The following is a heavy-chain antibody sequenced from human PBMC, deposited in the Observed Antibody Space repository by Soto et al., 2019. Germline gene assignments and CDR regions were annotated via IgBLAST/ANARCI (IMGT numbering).Heavy chain of an antibody. CDR1: GFTFSRYW. D-gene: IGHD1-26*01. J-gene: IGHJ6*02. Sequence: GGSLRLSCAASGFTFSRYWMSWVRQAPGKGLGWVANIKQDESEKYYVDSVKGRFTISRDNAKNSLYLQMNSLRAEDTAVYYCASGGATGDYDYYGMDVGGQGTTVTVS. V-gene: IGHV3-7*02. CDR2: IKQDESEK. CDR3: ASGGATGDYDYYGMDV.